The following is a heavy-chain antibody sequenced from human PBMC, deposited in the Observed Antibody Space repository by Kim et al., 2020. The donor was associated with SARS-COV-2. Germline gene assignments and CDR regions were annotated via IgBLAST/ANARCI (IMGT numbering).Heavy chain of an antibody. CDR2: TSGRGTSS. D-gene: IGHD5-12*01. CDR1: GFGFSTYA. CDR3: ARGSAGNGYYYFDY. Sequence: GGSLRLSCAASGFGFSTYAMNWVRQAPGKGLQWVLGTSGRGTSSYYTDSVKGRFTISRDNSNNTVYLQMNSLRADDTAIYYCARGSAGNGYYYFDYWGQGILVTVSS. J-gene: IGHJ4*02. V-gene: IGHV3-23*01.